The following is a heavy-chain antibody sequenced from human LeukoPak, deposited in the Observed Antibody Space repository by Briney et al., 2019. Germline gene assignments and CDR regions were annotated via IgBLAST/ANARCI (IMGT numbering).Heavy chain of an antibody. CDR1: GFTFSSYG. J-gene: IGHJ4*02. V-gene: IGHV3-30*03. D-gene: IGHD6-19*01. CDR2: ISYGGSNK. CDR3: ARVNEAVAGTDY. Sequence: GGSLRLSCAASGFTFSSYGMHWVRQAPGKGLEWVAVISYGGSNKYYADSVKGRFTISRDNSKNTLYLQMNSLRAEDTAVYYCARVNEAVAGTDYWGQGTLVTVSS.